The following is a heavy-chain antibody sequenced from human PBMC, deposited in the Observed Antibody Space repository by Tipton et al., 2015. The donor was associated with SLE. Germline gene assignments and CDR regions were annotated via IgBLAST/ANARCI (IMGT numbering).Heavy chain of an antibody. CDR3: AGTDETGGSPIVATTRVDY. J-gene: IGHJ4*02. CDR1: GGSISSYY. CDR2: IYYSGST. V-gene: IGHV4-59*08. Sequence: LRLSCTVSGGSISSYYWSWIRQPPGKGLEWIGYIYYSGSTNYNPSLKSRVTISVDTSKDQFSLKLSSVTAADTAVYYCAGTDETGGSPIVATTRVDYWGQGTLVTVSS. D-gene: IGHD5-12*01.